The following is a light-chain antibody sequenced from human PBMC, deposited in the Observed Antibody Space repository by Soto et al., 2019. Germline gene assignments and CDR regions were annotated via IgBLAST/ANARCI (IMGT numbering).Light chain of an antibody. Sequence: EIVLTQSPGTLSLSPGERATLSCRASQSVSSSYLAWYQQKPGQAPRQLIYGASRRATGIPHRFSGSGSGTDFTLTITRLEPEDFAVYYCQHYRTSFGGGTRVEIK. CDR3: QHYRTS. CDR1: QSVSSSY. J-gene: IGKJ4*01. V-gene: IGKV3-20*01. CDR2: GAS.